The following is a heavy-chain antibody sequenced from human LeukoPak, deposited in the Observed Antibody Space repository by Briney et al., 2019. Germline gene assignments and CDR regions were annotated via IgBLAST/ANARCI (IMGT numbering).Heavy chain of an antibody. CDR2: IYYSGST. J-gene: IGHJ4*02. Sequence: NPSETLSLTCTVSGGSISSSSYYWGWIRQPPGKGLEWIGSIYYSGSTYYSPSLESRVTISVDPSKNQFSLKLSSVTAADTAVYYCSRLPEYYYSSDYYPWDYWGQGTLVTVSS. CDR1: GGSISSSSYY. D-gene: IGHD3-22*01. CDR3: SRLPEYYYSSDYYPWDY. V-gene: IGHV4-39*01.